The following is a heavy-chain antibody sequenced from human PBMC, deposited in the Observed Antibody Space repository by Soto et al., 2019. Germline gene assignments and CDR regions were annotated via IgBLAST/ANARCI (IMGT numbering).Heavy chain of an antibody. V-gene: IGHV3-30-3*01. CDR3: AGGYCSGGSCYWGSYPNY. J-gene: IGHJ4*02. CDR2: ISYDGSNK. CDR1: GFTFSSYA. D-gene: IGHD2-15*01. Sequence: QVQLVESGGGVVQPGRSLRLSCAASGFTFSSYAMHWVRQAPGKGLEWVAVISYDGSNKYYADSVKGRFTISRDNSKNTLYLQMNSLRAEDTAVYYCAGGYCSGGSCYWGSYPNYWGQGTLVTVSS.